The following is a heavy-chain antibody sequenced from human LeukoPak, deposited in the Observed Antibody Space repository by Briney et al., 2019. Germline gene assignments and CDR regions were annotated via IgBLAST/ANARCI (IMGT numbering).Heavy chain of an antibody. D-gene: IGHD3-16*01. CDR3: ARDLDYVWGSLGY. CDR1: GGSISSYY. V-gene: IGHV4-59*01. Sequence: SETLSLTCTVSGGSISSYYWSWIRQPPGKGLEWIGYIYHSGSTNYNPSLKSRVTISVDTSKNQFSLKLSSVTAADTAVYYCARDLDYVWGSLGYWGQGTLVTVSS. J-gene: IGHJ4*02. CDR2: IYHSGST.